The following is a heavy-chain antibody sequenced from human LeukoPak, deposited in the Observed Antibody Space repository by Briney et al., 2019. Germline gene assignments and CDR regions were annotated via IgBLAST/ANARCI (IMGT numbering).Heavy chain of an antibody. J-gene: IGHJ4*02. CDR2: ISGGGGST. V-gene: IGHV3-23*01. CDR3: AKSAYYDSSGFYREYYFEH. D-gene: IGHD3-22*01. Sequence: PGGSLRLSCAASGFTFSSYAITWVRQAPGKGLEWVSSISGGGGSTYYADSVKGRFTISRDNSKNTLFLQMSSLTAGDTAVYYCAKSAYYDSSGFYREYYFEHWGQGTLVTVSS. CDR1: GFTFSSYA.